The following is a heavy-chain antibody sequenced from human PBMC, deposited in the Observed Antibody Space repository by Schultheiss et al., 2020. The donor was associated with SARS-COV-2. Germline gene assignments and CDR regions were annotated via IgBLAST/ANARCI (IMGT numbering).Heavy chain of an antibody. Sequence: SETLSLTCTVSGGSISSSSYYWGWIRQPAGKGLEWIGRIYTSGSTNYNPSLKSRVTMSVDTSKNQFSLKLSSVTAADTAVYYCARGEGVEYSSSSYWFDPWGQGTLVTVSS. J-gene: IGHJ5*02. CDR2: IYTSGST. CDR1: GGSISSSSYY. V-gene: IGHV4-61*02. D-gene: IGHD6-6*01. CDR3: ARGEGVEYSSSSYWFDP.